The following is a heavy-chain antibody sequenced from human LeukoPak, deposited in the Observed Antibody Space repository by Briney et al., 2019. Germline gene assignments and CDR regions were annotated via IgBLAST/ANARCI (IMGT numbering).Heavy chain of an antibody. J-gene: IGHJ4*02. CDR2: IYPGDSDT. CDR3: ARLDGSGSYSRGPDY. V-gene: IGHV5-51*01. D-gene: IGHD3-10*01. Sequence: GESLKISCKGSGYSFTDYWIAWVRQMPGKGLEWMGIIYPGDSDTRYSPSFQGHVTISADRSISTANLQWSSLQVSDTAMYYCARLDGSGSYSRGPDYWGQGTLVTVSS. CDR1: GYSFTDYW.